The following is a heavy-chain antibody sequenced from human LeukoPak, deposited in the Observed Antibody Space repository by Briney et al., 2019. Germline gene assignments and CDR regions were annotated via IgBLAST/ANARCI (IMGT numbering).Heavy chain of an antibody. V-gene: IGHV1-46*01. CDR1: GYTFTGYY. Sequence: ASVKVSCKASGYTFTGYYMHWVRQAPGQGLEWMGIINPSGGSTSYAQKFQGRVTMTRDTSTSTVYMELSSLRSEGTAVYYCARDRVTVTTRRHFDYWGQGTLVTVSS. J-gene: IGHJ4*02. CDR2: INPSGGST. CDR3: ARDRVTVTTRRHFDY. D-gene: IGHD4-17*01.